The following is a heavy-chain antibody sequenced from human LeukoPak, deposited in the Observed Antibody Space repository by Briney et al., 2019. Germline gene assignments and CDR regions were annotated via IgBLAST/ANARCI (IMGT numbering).Heavy chain of an antibody. CDR1: GFTFSSYA. CDR2: ISGSGGST. V-gene: IGHV3-23*01. D-gene: IGHD1-26*01. Sequence: GGSLRLSCAASGFTFSSYAMSWVRQAPGKGLEWVSAISGSGGSTYYADSVKGRFTISRDNSKNTLYLQMNSLRAEDTAVYYCAKAPSGSYRTYYYYYMDVWGKGTTVTVSS. J-gene: IGHJ6*03. CDR3: AKAPSGSYRTYYYYYMDV.